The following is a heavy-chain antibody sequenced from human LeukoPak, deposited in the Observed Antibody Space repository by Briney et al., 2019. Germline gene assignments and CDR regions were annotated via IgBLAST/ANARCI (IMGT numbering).Heavy chain of an antibody. CDR1: GYTFTSYG. D-gene: IGHD3-22*01. CDR3: VRDHVIVGDDAFDI. CDR2: ISAYNGYT. V-gene: IGHV1-18*01. J-gene: IGHJ3*02. Sequence: ASVKVSCKASGYTFTSYGISWVRQAPGQGLEWMGWISAYNGYTNYAQKLQGRVTMTTDTSTSTAYMELRSLRSDDTAVYYCVRDHVIVGDDAFDIWGQGTMVTVSS.